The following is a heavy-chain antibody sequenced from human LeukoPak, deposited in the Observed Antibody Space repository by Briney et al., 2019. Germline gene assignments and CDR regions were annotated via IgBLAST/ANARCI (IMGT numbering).Heavy chain of an antibody. J-gene: IGHJ4*02. Sequence: ASVRVSCKASGYTFITDYIHWVRQAPGQGLEWMGVNRPTGDTTTYAQDLQARVTMTRDTSTSTVYMELSSLTFEDTAMYYCARDNSRWSFDSWGQGTLVTVSS. CDR2: NRPTGDTT. V-gene: IGHV1-46*04. CDR1: GYTFITDY. D-gene: IGHD2-15*01. CDR3: ARDNSRWSFDS.